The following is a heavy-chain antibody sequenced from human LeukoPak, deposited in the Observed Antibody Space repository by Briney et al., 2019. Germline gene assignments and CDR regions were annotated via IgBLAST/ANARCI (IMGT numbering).Heavy chain of an antibody. CDR3: AKDQGATTRGRFDY. CDR2: ISYDGSNK. D-gene: IGHD1-26*01. V-gene: IGHV3-30*18. CDR1: GFTFSSYG. J-gene: IGHJ4*02. Sequence: GRSLRLSCAASGFTFSSYGMHWVRQAPGKGLEWVAVISYDGSNKYYADSVKGRFTISRGNSKNTLYLQMNSLRAEDTAVYYCAKDQGATTRGRFDYWGQGTLVTVSS.